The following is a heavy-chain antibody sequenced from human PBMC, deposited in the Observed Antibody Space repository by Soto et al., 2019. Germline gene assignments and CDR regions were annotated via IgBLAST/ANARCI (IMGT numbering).Heavy chain of an antibody. Sequence: GGSLRLSCAASGFTFSSYAMSWVRQAPGKGLEWVSAISGSGGSTYYADSVKGRFTISRDNSKNTLYLQMNSLRAEDTAVYYCAKAIASLWPGRVSAFDIWGQGTMVTVSS. CDR2: ISGSGGST. J-gene: IGHJ3*02. CDR3: AKAIASLWPGRVSAFDI. CDR1: GFTFSSYA. D-gene: IGHD6-13*01. V-gene: IGHV3-23*01.